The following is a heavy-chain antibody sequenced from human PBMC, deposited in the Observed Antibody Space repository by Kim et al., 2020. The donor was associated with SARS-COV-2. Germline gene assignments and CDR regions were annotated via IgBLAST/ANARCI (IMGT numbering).Heavy chain of an antibody. CDR3: AKESDYYGSGGASGFDP. J-gene: IGHJ5*02. D-gene: IGHD3-10*01. Sequence: GGSLRLSCAASGFTFSSYAMSWVRQAPGKGLEWVSAISGSGGSTYYADSVKGRFTISRDNSKNTLYLQMNSLRAEDTAVYYCAKESDYYGSGGASGFDPWGQGTLVTVSS. CDR2: ISGSGGST. V-gene: IGHV3-23*01. CDR1: GFTFSSYA.